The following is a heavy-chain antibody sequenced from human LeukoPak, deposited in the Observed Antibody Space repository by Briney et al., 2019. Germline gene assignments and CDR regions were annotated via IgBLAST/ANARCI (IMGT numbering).Heavy chain of an antibody. Sequence: GGSLRLSRAASGFTFSSYAMHWVRQAPGKGLEWVAVISYDGSNKYYADSVKGRFTISRDNSKNTLYLQMNSLRAEDTAVYYCAKKKSSIAARPGTLDYWGQGTLVTVSS. CDR3: AKKKSSIAARPGTLDY. D-gene: IGHD6-6*01. V-gene: IGHV3-30*18. CDR1: GFTFSSYA. CDR2: ISYDGSNK. J-gene: IGHJ4*02.